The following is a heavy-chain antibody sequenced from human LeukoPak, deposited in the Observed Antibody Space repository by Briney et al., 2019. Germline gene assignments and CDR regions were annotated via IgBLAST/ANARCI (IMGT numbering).Heavy chain of an antibody. CDR3: ARAESITMIVVVRYALDI. D-gene: IGHD3-22*01. V-gene: IGHV4-39*07. CDR2: IYYSGST. Sequence: SETLSLTCTVSGGSISSSSYYWGWIRQPPGKGLEWIGSIYYSGSTYYNPSLKSRVTISVDTSKNQFSLKLSSVTAADTAVYYCARAESITMIVVVRYALDIWGQGTMVTVSS. CDR1: GGSISSSSYY. J-gene: IGHJ3*02.